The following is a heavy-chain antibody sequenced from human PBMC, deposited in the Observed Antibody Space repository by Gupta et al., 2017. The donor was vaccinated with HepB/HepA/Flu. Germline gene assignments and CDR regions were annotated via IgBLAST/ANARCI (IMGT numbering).Heavy chain of an antibody. CDR2: ITGNGIST. J-gene: IGHJ3*02. CDR3: AKRGTDGYTYGFINAFDI. V-gene: IGHV3-23*01. CDR1: GFSFSTYA. Sequence: EVQLLESGGGLVQPGGSLRLCCAASGFSFSTYAMSWVRQAPGKGLEWVSTITGNGISTYYADSVKGRFTISRDNSKNTVCQQMNSLRAEDTAVYYCAKRGTDGYTYGFINAFDIWGQGTMVTVS. D-gene: IGHD5-18*01.